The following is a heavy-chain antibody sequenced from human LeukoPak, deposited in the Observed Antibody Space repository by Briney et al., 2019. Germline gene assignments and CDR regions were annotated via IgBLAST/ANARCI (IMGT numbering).Heavy chain of an antibody. V-gene: IGHV4-39*07. J-gene: IGHJ2*01. CDR3: ARVEEGWYSSTSYWYFDL. CDR2: LSYSGRT. D-gene: IGHD6-13*01. CDR1: GGSITNNYY. Sequence: SETLSLTCTVSGGSITNNYYWAWIRQSPGKGLEWIGSLSYSGRTYYNPSLNSRVTISLDTSKNQFSLRLSSVTAADTAVYYCARVEEGWYSSTSYWYFDLWGRGTLVTVSS.